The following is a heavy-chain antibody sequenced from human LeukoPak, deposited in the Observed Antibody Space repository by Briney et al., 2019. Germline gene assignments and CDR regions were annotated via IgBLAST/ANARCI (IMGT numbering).Heavy chain of an antibody. CDR2: IVPIFGTA. CDR1: GGTFSSYA. J-gene: IGHJ5*02. Sequence: VASVKVSCKASGGTFSSYAISWVRQAPGQGLEWMGGIVPIFGTANYAQKFQGRVTITADESTSTAYMELRSLRSDDTAVYYCARGGRPGTKLPRIVVVPADSRAPSEDWFDPWGQGTLVTVSS. V-gene: IGHV1-69*13. CDR3: ARGGRPGTKLPRIVVVPADSRAPSEDWFDP. D-gene: IGHD2-2*01.